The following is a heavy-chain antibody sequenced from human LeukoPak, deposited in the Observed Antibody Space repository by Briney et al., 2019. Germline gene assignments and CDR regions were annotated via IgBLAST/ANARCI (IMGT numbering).Heavy chain of an antibody. V-gene: IGHV1-69*13. CDR2: IIPIFGTA. CDR1: GGTFSSYA. D-gene: IGHD3-10*01. J-gene: IGHJ4*02. Sequence: ASVKVSCKASGGTFSSYAISWVRQAPGQGLEWMGGIIPIFGTANYAQKFQGRVTITADESTSTAYMELRSLRSDDTAVYYCARDRQITMVRGVIIPFDYWGQGTLVTVSS. CDR3: ARDRQITMVRGVIIPFDY.